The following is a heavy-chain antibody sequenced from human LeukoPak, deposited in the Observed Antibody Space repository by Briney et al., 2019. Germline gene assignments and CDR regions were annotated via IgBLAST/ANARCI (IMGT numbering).Heavy chain of an antibody. CDR1: GGTFSSYA. V-gene: IGHV1-69*05. Sequence: SVKVSCKASGGTFSSYAISWVRQAPGQGLEWMGGIIPIFGTANYAQKFQGRVTITTDESTSTAYMELSSLRSEDTAVYYCARAGEYYDFWSGPDRYYYGMDVWGQGTTVTVFS. D-gene: IGHD3-3*01. CDR3: ARAGEYYDFWSGPDRYYYGMDV. J-gene: IGHJ6*02. CDR2: IIPIFGTA.